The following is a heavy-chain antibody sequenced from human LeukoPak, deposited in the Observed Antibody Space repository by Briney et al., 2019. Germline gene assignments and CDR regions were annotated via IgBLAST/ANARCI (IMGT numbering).Heavy chain of an antibody. CDR2: IIPIFGTA. Sequence: SVKVSCKASGYTFTSYGISWVRQAPGQGLEWMGGIIPIFGTANYAQKFQGRVTITADKSTSTAYMELSSLRSEDTAVYYCASEDDYYDSSGYYSYSNYWGQGTLVTVSS. D-gene: IGHD3-22*01. CDR3: ASEDDYYDSSGYYSYSNY. CDR1: GYTFTSYG. V-gene: IGHV1-69*06. J-gene: IGHJ4*02.